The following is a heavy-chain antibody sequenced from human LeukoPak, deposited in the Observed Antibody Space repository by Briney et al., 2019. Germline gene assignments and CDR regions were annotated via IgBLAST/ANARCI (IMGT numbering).Heavy chain of an antibody. V-gene: IGHV4-34*01. CDR1: GGSFSGYY. D-gene: IGHD3-10*01. Sequence: SETLSLTCAVYGGSFSGYYWSWIRRPPGKGLEWIGEINHSGSTNYNLSLKSRVTISVDTSKNQFSLKLSSVTAADTAVYYCAVFSGGYKFDPWGQGTLVTVSS. CDR3: AVFSGGYKFDP. J-gene: IGHJ5*02. CDR2: INHSGST.